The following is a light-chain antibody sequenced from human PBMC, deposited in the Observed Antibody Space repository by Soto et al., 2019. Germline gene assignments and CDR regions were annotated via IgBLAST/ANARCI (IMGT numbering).Light chain of an antibody. V-gene: IGKV4-1*01. J-gene: IGKJ1*01. CDR1: QIFLSSSDNKNN. Sequence: DFVMTQSPDSLAVSLGERATINCKSSQIFLSSSDNKNNLAWYQQKPGQPPKLLIYWASTRQSGVPDRLSGSGSATDFTLTISSLQAEDVAVYYCQQYYSSPPWTFGQGTKVDI. CDR3: QQYYSSPPWT. CDR2: WAS.